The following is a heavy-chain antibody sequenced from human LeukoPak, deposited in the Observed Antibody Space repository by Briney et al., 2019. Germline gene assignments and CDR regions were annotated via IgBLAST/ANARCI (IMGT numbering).Heavy chain of an antibody. CDR2: IYYSGST. D-gene: IGHD3-22*01. Sequence: SETLSLTCTVSGGSISSSSYYWGWIRQPPGKGLEWIGSIYYSGSTYYNPSPKSRVTISVDTSKNQFSLKLSSVTAADTAVYYCARSDYYDYYFDYWGQGTLVTVSS. V-gene: IGHV4-39*07. CDR3: ARSDYYDYYFDY. J-gene: IGHJ4*02. CDR1: GGSISSSSYY.